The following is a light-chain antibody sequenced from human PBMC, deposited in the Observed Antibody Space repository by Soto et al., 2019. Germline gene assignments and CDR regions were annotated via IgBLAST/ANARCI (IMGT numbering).Light chain of an antibody. CDR1: QSINNYF. CDR2: RAS. J-gene: IGKJ1*01. CDR3: QQYTNAPXT. V-gene: IGKV3-20*01. Sequence: EIVLTQSPCTLSLSPGETATLSCRASQSINNYFLAWHQQRPGQAPRLLIFRASQRASGIPDRFRGSGSGTDFTLTITRLEPEDFAVYYCQQYTNAPXTFGQGTKVDIK.